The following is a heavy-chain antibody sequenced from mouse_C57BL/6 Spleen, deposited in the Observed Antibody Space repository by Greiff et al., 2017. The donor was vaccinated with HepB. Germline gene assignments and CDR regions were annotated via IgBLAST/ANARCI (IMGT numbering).Heavy chain of an antibody. D-gene: IGHD1-1*01. J-gene: IGHJ2*01. CDR1: GFTFSDYY. CDR2: INYDGSST. Sequence: EVNVVESEGGLVQPGSSMKLSCTASGFTFSDYYMAWVRQVPEKGLEWVANINYDGSSTYYLDSLKSRFIISRDNAKNILYLQMSSLKSEDTATYYCARKSYWYYFDYWGQGTTLTVSS. CDR3: ARKSYWYYFDY. V-gene: IGHV5-16*01.